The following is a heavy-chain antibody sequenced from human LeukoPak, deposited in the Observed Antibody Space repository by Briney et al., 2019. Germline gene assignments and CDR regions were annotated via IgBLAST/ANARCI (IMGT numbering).Heavy chain of an antibody. CDR2: IYYSGST. CDR1: GGSISSSSYY. D-gene: IGHD3-22*01. V-gene: IGHV4-39*01. CDR3: ARQLEYYYDSSGYHFDY. J-gene: IGHJ4*02. Sequence: PSETLSLTCTVSGGSISSSSYYWGWIRQPPGRGLEWIGSIYYSGSTYHNPSLKSRVTISVDTSKNQFSLKLSSVTAADTAVYYCARQLEYYYDSSGYHFDYWGQGTLVTVSS.